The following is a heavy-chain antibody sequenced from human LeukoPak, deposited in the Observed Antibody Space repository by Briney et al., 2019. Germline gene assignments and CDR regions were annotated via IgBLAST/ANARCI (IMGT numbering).Heavy chain of an antibody. V-gene: IGHV1-8*01. CDR2: MNPNSGNA. CDR1: GYTFTSYD. Sequence: ASVKVSCKASGYTFTSYDFNWVRQAPGQGLEWMGWMNPNSGNAGSAPKFQGRLTMTRDTSISTAYKELSSLTSEDTAVYYCARGEYFGSGGFDPWGQGTLVTVSS. J-gene: IGHJ5*02. D-gene: IGHD3-10*01. CDR3: ARGEYFGSGGFDP.